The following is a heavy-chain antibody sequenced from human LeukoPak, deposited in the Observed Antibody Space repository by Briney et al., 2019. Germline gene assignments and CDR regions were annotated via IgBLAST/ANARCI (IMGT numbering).Heavy chain of an antibody. CDR2: INHRGST. Sequence: SETLSPTCAVYGGSFSGYYWTWIRQSPGEGLEWIGEINHRGSTNYNPPLKSRVTMSLDTFKTEFSLRLTAVTAADTAVYYCARGSITMPAAPFDYWGQGTLVTVSS. CDR3: ARGSITMPAAPFDY. D-gene: IGHD3-10*01. CDR1: GGSFSGYY. V-gene: IGHV4-34*01. J-gene: IGHJ4*02.